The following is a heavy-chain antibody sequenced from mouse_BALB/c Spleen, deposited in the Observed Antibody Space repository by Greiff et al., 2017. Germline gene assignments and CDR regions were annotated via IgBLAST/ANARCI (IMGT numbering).Heavy chain of an antibody. V-gene: IGHV14-3*02. CDR3: TEAYYGVSYAVDY. Sequence: EVQLQQSGAELVKPGALVKLSCTASGFNIKDSYMHWVKQRPEQGLEWIGRIDPANGNTKYDPKFQGKATITADTSSNTAYLQLSSLTSEDTAVYYCTEAYYGVSYAVDYWGQGTSVTVSS. J-gene: IGHJ4*01. D-gene: IGHD1-1*02. CDR1: GFNIKDSY. CDR2: IDPANGNT.